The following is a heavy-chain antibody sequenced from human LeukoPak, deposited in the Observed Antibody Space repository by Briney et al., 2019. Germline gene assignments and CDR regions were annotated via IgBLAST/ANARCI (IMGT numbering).Heavy chain of an antibody. CDR1: GFTFSNYA. J-gene: IGHJ4*02. D-gene: IGHD6-19*01. CDR3: ARYNSVIDY. Sequence: PAGSLRLSCAASGFTFSNYAMSWARQGPGKGLEWVSTMSTTGGSTYYADSVKGRFAISRDNSKNTLYLQMNSLRAEDTAVYFCARYNSVIDYWGQGTLVTVPS. V-gene: IGHV3-23*01. CDR2: MSTTGGST.